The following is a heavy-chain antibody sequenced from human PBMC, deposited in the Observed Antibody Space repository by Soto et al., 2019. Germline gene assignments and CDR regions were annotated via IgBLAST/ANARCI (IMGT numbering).Heavy chain of an antibody. Sequence: QLQLQASGPGLVKPSETLSLTCTVSGGSISSSSYYWGWIRQPPGKGLEWIGSIYYSGSTYYNPSLKSRDPSFVCNSTIPFSLKRCALRDADTGVYYWATSGGMAREACGICGQGRMVTDSS. CDR1: GGSISSSSYY. D-gene: IGHD1-1*01. J-gene: IGHJ3*02. CDR3: ATSGGMAREACGI. V-gene: IGHV4-39*01. CDR2: IYYSGST.